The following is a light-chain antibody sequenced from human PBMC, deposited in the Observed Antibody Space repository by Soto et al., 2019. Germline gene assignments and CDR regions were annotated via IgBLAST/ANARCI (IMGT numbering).Light chain of an antibody. CDR2: DVS. CDR3: SSHASGSTLI. J-gene: IGLJ2*01. CDR1: SSVVGAYNH. Sequence: QSVLTQPASVSGSPGQSTTISCTGTSSVVGAYNHISWYQQHPGKAPKLLIYDVSNRPSGLSNRFSGSKSGNTASLTIAGLQADDEADYYCSSHASGSTLIFGGGTKVTVL. V-gene: IGLV2-14*03.